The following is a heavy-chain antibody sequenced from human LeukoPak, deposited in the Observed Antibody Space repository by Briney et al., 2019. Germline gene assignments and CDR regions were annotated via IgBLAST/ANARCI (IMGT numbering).Heavy chain of an antibody. D-gene: IGHD3-22*01. V-gene: IGHV5-51*01. Sequence: GESLKISCKGSGYTFTNYWIGWVRQMPGKGLEWMGIIFPGDSDTTYSPSFQGHVTISADKSITTAFLQWSSLKASDTAMYYCAIDPYYYDGSGSLDYWGQGTLVTVSS. CDR1: GYTFTNYW. CDR3: AIDPYYYDGSGSLDY. CDR2: IFPGDSDT. J-gene: IGHJ4*02.